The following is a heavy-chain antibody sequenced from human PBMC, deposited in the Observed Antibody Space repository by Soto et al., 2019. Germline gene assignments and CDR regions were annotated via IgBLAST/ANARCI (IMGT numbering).Heavy chain of an antibody. J-gene: IGHJ6*03. CDR3: ARVAAGPYYYYYMDV. CDR1: GGSISSYY. Sequence: NPSETLSLTCTVSGGSISSYYWSWIRQPPGKGLEWIGYIYYSGSTNYNPSLKSRVTISVDTSKNQFSLKLSSVTAADTAMYYCARVAAGPYYYYYMDVWGKGTTVTVS. CDR2: IYYSGST. D-gene: IGHD6-13*01. V-gene: IGHV4-59*01.